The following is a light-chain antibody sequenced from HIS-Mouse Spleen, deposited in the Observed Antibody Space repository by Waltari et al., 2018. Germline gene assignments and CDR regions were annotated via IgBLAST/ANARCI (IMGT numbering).Light chain of an antibody. J-gene: IGLJ3*02. V-gene: IGLV2-23*01. CDR3: CSYAGSSTWV. CDR1: SSDVGSYNL. Sequence: QSALTQPASVSGSPGQSITISCTGTSSDVGSYNLVSWYQQHPGKAPKLMIYEGSKRPSGVSNRFLGSKSGNTASLTISGLQAEDEADYYCCSYAGSSTWVFGGGTKLTVL. CDR2: EGS.